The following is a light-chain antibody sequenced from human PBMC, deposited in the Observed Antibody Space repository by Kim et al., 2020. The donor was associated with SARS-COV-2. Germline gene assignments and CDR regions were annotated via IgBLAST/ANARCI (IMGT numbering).Light chain of an antibody. V-gene: IGKV3-15*01. Sequence: EAPGKRVTLSCRASQSVNIGLAWYQQKPGQAPRLLIYGASTRATDIPARFTGSGSGTEFTLTISSLQSEDFGVYFCQQYKNWPLTFGGGTKVEIK. CDR1: QSVNIG. CDR2: GAS. J-gene: IGKJ4*01. CDR3: QQYKNWPLT.